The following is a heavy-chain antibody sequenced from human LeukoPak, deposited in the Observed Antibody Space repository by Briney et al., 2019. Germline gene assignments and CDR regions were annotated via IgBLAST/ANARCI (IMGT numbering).Heavy chain of an antibody. CDR1: GFTVSSNY. J-gene: IGHJ3*02. CDR2: IYSGGST. Sequence: LGGSLRLSCAASGFTVSSNYMSWVRQAPGRGLEWVSVIYSGGSTYYADSVKGRFTISRDNSKNTLYLQMNSLRAEDTAVYYCARDPYYYDSSGVGRLDAFDIWGQGTMVTVSS. V-gene: IGHV3-66*01. D-gene: IGHD3-22*01. CDR3: ARDPYYYDSSGVGRLDAFDI.